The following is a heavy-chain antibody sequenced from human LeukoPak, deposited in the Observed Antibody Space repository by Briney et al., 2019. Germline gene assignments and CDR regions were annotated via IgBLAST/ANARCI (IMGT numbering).Heavy chain of an antibody. D-gene: IGHD3-3*01. Sequence: GGSLRLSCAASGFTFSSYSMNWVRQAPGKGLEWVSSISSSSSYIYYAVSVKGRFTISRDNAKNLLYLQMNSLRAEDTAVYYCVGFGVVIPNWFDHWGQGTLVTVSS. CDR1: GFTFSSYS. CDR3: VGFGVVIPNWFDH. V-gene: IGHV3-21*01. J-gene: IGHJ5*02. CDR2: ISSSSSYI.